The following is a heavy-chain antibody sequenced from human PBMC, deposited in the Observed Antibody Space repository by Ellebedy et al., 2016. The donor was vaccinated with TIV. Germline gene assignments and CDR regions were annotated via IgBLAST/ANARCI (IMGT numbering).Heavy chain of an antibody. Sequence: GESLKISCTGSGYSFTSYWISWVRQMPGKGLEWMGRIDPSDSYTNYSPSFQGHVTISTDKSSSTAYLQWSSLKTSDTAMYYCARHLGETFDYWGQGTLVTVSS. CDR2: IDPSDSYT. J-gene: IGHJ4*02. V-gene: IGHV5-10-1*01. CDR1: GYSFTSYW. D-gene: IGHD2-21*01. CDR3: ARHLGETFDY.